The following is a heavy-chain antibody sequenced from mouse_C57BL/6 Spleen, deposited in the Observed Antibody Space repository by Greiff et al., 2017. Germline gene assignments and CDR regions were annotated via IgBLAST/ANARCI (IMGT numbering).Heavy chain of an antibody. J-gene: IGHJ1*03. D-gene: IGHD1-1*01. Sequence: QVQLKQSGPGLVQPSQSLSITCTVSGFSLTSYGVHWVRQSPGKGLEWLGVIWRGGSTDYNAAFMSRLSITKDNSKSQVFFKMNSLQADDTAIYYCAKEESYYGSSYGWYFDVWGTGTTVTVAS. CDR1: GFSLTSYG. CDR2: IWRGGST. CDR3: AKEESYYGSSYGWYFDV. V-gene: IGHV2-5*01.